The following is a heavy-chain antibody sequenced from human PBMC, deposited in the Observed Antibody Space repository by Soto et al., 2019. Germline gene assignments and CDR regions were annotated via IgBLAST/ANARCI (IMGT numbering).Heavy chain of an antibody. CDR1: GGSISSGDYY. D-gene: IGHD3-16*02. Sequence: QVQLQESGPGLVKPSQTLSLTCTVSGGSISSGDYYWSWIRQPPGKGLEWIGYIYYSGSTYYNPSLKSRVTISVDTSKNQFSLKLSSVTAADTAVYYCARANDYVWGSYRYTPRRPRLMFDYWGQGTLVTVSS. J-gene: IGHJ4*02. CDR2: IYYSGST. CDR3: ARANDYVWGSYRYTPRRPRLMFDY. V-gene: IGHV4-30-4*01.